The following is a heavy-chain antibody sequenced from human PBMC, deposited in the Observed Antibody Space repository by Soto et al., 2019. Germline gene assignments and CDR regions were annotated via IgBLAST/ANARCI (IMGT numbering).Heavy chain of an antibody. D-gene: IGHD6-13*01. V-gene: IGHV3-30*18. CDR2: ISFDGIKK. CDR3: AKPIVAAGYYGLDV. Sequence: QVQLVESGGGVVQPGRSLRLSCAASGFTFRSYDMHWVRQAPGKGLEWMGVISFDGIKKYYADSVKGRFTISRDSSKNKLYLQMNSLRAEDTAVSYCAKPIVAAGYYGLDVWGHGITVAVSS. CDR1: GFTFRSYD. J-gene: IGHJ6*02.